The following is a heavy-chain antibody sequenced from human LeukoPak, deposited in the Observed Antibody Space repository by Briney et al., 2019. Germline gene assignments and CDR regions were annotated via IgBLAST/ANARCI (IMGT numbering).Heavy chain of an antibody. J-gene: IGHJ4*02. CDR3: AKGRVVDLSLRYQEGFEY. Sequence: SGGSLRLSCVASGFAFGTYGIHWVRQAPGKGLEWIGFIHFDGSNSFYANSAKGRFSISRDNSRNILYLQMNSLTAEDTAFYYCAKGRVVDLSLRYQEGFEYWGQGTQVTVSS. CDR2: IHFDGSNS. D-gene: IGHD3-16*02. CDR1: GFAFGTYG. V-gene: IGHV3-30*02.